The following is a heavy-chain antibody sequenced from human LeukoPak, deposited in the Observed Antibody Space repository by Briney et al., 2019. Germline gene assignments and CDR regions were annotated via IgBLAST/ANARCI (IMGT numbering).Heavy chain of an antibody. D-gene: IGHD6-13*01. CDR1: GFTFDDYA. Sequence: GGPLRLSCAASGFTFDDYAMHWVRQAPGKGLEWVSGISWNSGSIGYADSVKGRFTISRDNAKNSLYLQMNSLRAEDTALYYCAKAFSSWYDPYYFDYWGQGTLVTVSS. CDR3: AKAFSSWYDPYYFDY. J-gene: IGHJ4*02. V-gene: IGHV3-9*01. CDR2: ISWNSGSI.